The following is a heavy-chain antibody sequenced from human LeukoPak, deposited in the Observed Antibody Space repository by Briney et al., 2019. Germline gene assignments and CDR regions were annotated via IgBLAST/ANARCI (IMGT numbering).Heavy chain of an antibody. CDR1: GFTFSSYA. D-gene: IGHD2-15*01. V-gene: IGHV3-23*01. J-gene: IGHJ3*02. CDR2: ISGSGSTT. CDR3: ARPRLEYCSGGSCFDAFDI. Sequence: PGRSLRLSCAASGFTFSSYAMNWVRQAPGKGLEWVSAISGSGSTTYYADSVKGRFTISRDNSKNTLFLQMNSLTAEDTAIYSCARPRLEYCSGGSCFDAFDIWGQGTMVTVSS.